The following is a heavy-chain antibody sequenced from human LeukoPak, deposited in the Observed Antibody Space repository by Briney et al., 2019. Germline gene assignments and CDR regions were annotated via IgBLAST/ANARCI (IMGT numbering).Heavy chain of an antibody. D-gene: IGHD4-17*01. CDR1: GFTFSSYA. CDR3: ARFDYGDSAP. J-gene: IGHJ5*02. CDR2: ISYDGSNK. Sequence: PGRSLRRSCAASGFTFSSYAMHWVRQAPGKGLEWVAVISYDGSNKYYADSVKGRFTISRDNSKNTLYLQMNSLRAEDTAVYYCARFDYGDSAPWGQGTLVTVSP. V-gene: IGHV3-30-3*01.